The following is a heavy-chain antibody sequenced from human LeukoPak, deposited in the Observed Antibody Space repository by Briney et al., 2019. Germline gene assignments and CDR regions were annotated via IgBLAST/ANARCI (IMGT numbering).Heavy chain of an antibody. D-gene: IGHD6-19*01. J-gene: IGHJ6*04. Sequence: SPTLSLTFAISGDSFSINSAAWNWIRQSPSRGLEWLGRTYYRSKWYNDYAVSVKSRITINPDTSKNQFSLQLNSVTPEDTAVYYCARSLGGGWYYYYGMDVWGKGTTVTVSS. CDR3: ARSLGGGWYYYYGMDV. V-gene: IGHV6-1*01. CDR1: GDSFSINSAA. CDR2: TYYRSKWYN.